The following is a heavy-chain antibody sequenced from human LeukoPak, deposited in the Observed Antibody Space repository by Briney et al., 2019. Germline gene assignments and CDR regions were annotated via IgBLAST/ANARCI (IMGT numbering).Heavy chain of an antibody. CDR2: IYHSGST. J-gene: IGHJ5*02. D-gene: IGHD3-3*01. CDR3: ATGRSGYYWTT. Sequence: PSETLSLTCSVSGYSISSGYYWGWIRQPPGKGLEWIGSIYHSGSTYYNTSLKSRVTISVDTSKNQFSLKLNSVTAADTAVYYCATGRSGYYWTTWGQGTLVAVSS. CDR1: GYSISSGYY. V-gene: IGHV4-38-2*02.